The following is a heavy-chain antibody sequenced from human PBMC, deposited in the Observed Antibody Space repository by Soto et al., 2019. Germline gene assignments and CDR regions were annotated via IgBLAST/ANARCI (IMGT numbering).Heavy chain of an antibody. CDR1: GFSFSNYG. D-gene: IGHD5-18*01. V-gene: IGHV3-30*03. J-gene: IGHJ4*02. CDR3: ARHDGWDTTMLNSLGY. Sequence: GGSLRLSCVASGFSFSNYGIHWVRQAAGKGLEWVGVISSSGDITYYSDFVKGRFTISRDNFKNTLYLQMDSLRLEDTAMYYCARHDGWDTTMLNSLGYWGPGALVTVSS. CDR2: ISSSGDIT.